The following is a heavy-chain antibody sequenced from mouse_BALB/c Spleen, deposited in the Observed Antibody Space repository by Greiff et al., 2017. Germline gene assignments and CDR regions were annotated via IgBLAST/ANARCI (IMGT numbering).Heavy chain of an antibody. CDR3: AKAAVVAGDFDY. CDR1: GYTFTDYE. Sequence: VQLQQSGADLVRPGASVKLSCKALGYTFTDYEMHWVKQTPVHGLEWIGAIHPGSGGTAYNQKFKGKATLTADKSSSTAYMELSSLTSEDSAVYYGAKAAVVAGDFDYWGQGTTLTVSA. V-gene: IGHV1-15*01. CDR2: IHPGSGGT. J-gene: IGHJ2*01. D-gene: IGHD1-1*01.